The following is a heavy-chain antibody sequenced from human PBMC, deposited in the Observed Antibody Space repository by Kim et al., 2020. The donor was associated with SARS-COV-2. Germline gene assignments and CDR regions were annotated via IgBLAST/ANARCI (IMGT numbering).Heavy chain of an antibody. J-gene: IGHJ6*02. D-gene: IGHD7-27*01. V-gene: IGHV4-4*02. Sequence: SETLSLTCAVSGGSISSSNWWSWVRQPPGKGLEWIGEIYHSGSTNYNPSLKSRVTISVDKSKNQFSLKLSSVTAADTAVYYCARDLSLGLSPSNRGTSYGMDVWGQGTTVTVSS. CDR1: GGSISSSNW. CDR3: ARDLSLGLSPSNRGTSYGMDV. CDR2: IYHSGST.